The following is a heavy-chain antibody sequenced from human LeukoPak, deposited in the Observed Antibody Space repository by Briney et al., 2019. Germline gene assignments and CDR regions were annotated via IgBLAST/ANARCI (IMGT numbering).Heavy chain of an antibody. D-gene: IGHD3-22*01. CDR2: ISYDGSNK. CDR1: GFTFSSYA. V-gene: IGHV3-30-3*01. J-gene: IGHJ5*02. Sequence: PGGSLRLSCAASGFTFSSYAMHWVRQAPGKGLEWVAVISYDGSNKYYADSVKGRFTISRDNSKNTLYLQMNSLRAEDTAVYYCARDNYYDSSGPAPWGQGTLVTVSS. CDR3: ARDNYYDSSGPAP.